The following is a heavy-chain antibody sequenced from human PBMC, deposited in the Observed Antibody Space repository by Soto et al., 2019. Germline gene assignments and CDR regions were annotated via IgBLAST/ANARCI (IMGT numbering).Heavy chain of an antibody. J-gene: IGHJ4*02. D-gene: IGHD3-10*01. CDR3: AKLYYYCSGRGYFDY. Sequence: EVQLLESGGGLVQPGGSLRLSCAASGFTFGNYGMSWVRQAPGKGLEWVSVISGSGGGTYYADSVKGRFTISRDNSKSTLYLQMSSLTAEDTAVYYCAKLYYYCSGRGYFDYWGQGTLVTVSS. V-gene: IGHV3-23*01. CDR2: ISGSGGGT. CDR1: GFTFGNYG.